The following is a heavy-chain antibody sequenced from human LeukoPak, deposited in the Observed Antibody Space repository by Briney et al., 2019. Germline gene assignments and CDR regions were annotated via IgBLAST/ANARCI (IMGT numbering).Heavy chain of an antibody. CDR1: GGSFSGYY. CDR3: AGEYGDDNWFDP. J-gene: IGHJ5*02. Sequence: PSETLSLTCAVYGGSFSGYYWSWIRQPPGKGLEWIGEINHSGSTNYNPSLKSRVTISVDTSKNQFSLKLSSVTAADTAVYYCAGEYGDDNWFDPWGQGTLVTVSS. V-gene: IGHV4-34*01. D-gene: IGHD2-21*02. CDR2: INHSGST.